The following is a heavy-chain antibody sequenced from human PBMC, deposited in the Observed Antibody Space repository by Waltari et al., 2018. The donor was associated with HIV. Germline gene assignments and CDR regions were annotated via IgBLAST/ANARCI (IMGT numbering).Heavy chain of an antibody. V-gene: IGHV3-20*04. D-gene: IGHD1-26*01. CDR1: GFSFDDQG. J-gene: IGHJ4*02. Sequence: EVQLVESGGGVARPGEALRLSCTASGFSFDDQGMRWVRQASGEGLEWVSGINWNGGSTGYAASVKGRFTIFRDNAENSLFLQMNNLRGEDTAFYYCVRGGYSGSYPDYWGQGTLVTVSS. CDR3: VRGGYSGSYPDY. CDR2: INWNGGST.